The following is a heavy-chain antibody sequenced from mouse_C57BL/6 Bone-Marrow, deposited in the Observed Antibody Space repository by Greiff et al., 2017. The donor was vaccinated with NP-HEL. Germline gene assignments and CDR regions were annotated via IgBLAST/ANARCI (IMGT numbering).Heavy chain of an antibody. CDR2: SRNKANDYTT. V-gene: IGHV7-1*01. CDR1: GFTFSDFY. CDR3: ARDSIWYFDV. J-gene: IGHJ1*03. Sequence: EVKLVESGGGLVQSGRSLRLSCATSGFTFSDFYMEWVRQAPGKGLEWIAASRNKANDYTTEYSASVKGRFIVSRDTSQSILYLQMNALRAEDTAIYYCARDSIWYFDVWGTGTTVTVSS.